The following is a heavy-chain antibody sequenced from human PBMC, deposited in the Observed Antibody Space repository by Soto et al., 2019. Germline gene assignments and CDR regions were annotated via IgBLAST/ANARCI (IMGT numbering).Heavy chain of an antibody. CDR3: ARALYSSSWRNYYYYYGMDV. CDR2: INHSGST. D-gene: IGHD6-13*01. CDR1: GGSFSGYY. V-gene: IGHV4-34*01. J-gene: IGHJ6*02. Sequence: NPSETLSLTCAVYGGSFSGYYWSWIRQPPGKGLEWIGEINHSGSTNYNPSLKSRVTISVDTSKNQFSLKLSFVTAADTAVYYCARALYSSSWRNYYYYYGMDVWGQGTTVTVSS.